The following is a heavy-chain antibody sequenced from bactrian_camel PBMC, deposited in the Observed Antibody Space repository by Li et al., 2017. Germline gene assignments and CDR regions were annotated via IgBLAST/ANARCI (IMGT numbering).Heavy chain of an antibody. CDR3: AADIGAWNCEGGSWSIADFGY. V-gene: IGHV3S40*01. D-gene: IGHD2*01. Sequence: VQLVESGGDLVHPGGSLRLSCAAAGFTFNAHGMRWVRQAPGKGLEWVSAIRSGGGTYYTESVKGRFTISRDNAKNTLYLQMDSLKPEDTALYYCAADIGAWNCEGGSWSIADFGYWGQGTQVTVS. CDR2: IRSGGGT. CDR1: GFTFNAHG. J-gene: IGHJ6*01.